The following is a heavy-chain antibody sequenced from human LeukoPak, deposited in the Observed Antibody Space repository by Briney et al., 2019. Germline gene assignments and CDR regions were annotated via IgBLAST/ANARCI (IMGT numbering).Heavy chain of an antibody. CDR1: GYTFTGYY. CDR2: INPNSGGT. V-gene: IGHV1-2*02. J-gene: IGHJ5*02. CDR3: ARGRYYYGSGNWFDP. D-gene: IGHD3-10*01. Sequence: ASVKVSCKASGYTFTGYYMHWVRQAPGQGLEWMGWINPNSGGTNYAQKFQGRVTMTRDTSISTAYMELSRLRSDDTAVYYCARGRYYYGSGNWFDPWGQGTLVTVSS.